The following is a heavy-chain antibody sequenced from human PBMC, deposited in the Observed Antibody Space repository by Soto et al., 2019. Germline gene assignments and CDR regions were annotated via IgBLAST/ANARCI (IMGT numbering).Heavy chain of an antibody. V-gene: IGHV4-31*03. CDR1: GGSISSGGYY. J-gene: IGHJ5*02. Sequence: SETLSLTCTVSGGSISSGGYYWGWIRQHPGKGLEWIGYIYYSGSTYYNPSLKSRVTISVDTSKNQFSLKLSSVTAADTAVYYCARDLLGYMGARWFDPWGQGTLVTVSS. CDR3: ARDLLGYMGARWFDP. CDR2: IYYSGST. D-gene: IGHD3-22*01.